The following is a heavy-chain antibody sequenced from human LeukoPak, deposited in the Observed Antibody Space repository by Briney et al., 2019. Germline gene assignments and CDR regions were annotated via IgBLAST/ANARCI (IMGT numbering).Heavy chain of an antibody. CDR3: ARDRGSYYTHFDY. V-gene: IGHV4-61*08. J-gene: IGHJ4*02. D-gene: IGHD1-26*01. CDR2: IYYSGST. Sequence: SETLSLTCTVSGGSISSGDYYWGWIRQPPGKGLEWIGYIYYSGSTNYNPSLKSRVTISVDTSKNQFSLKLSSVTAADTAVYYCARDRGSYYTHFDYWGQGTLVTVSS. CDR1: GGSISSGDYY.